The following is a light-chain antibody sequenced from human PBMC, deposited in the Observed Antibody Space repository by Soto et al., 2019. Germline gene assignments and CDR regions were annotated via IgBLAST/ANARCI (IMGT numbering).Light chain of an antibody. V-gene: IGLV2-14*01. J-gene: IGLJ1*01. CDR3: SSYTSSDTPYV. Sequence: QSALTQPASVSGSPGQSITISCTGTRSDVGGFNYVSWYQQHPDKAPKLIIYVVSNRPSGVSNRFSGSKSGNTASLPISGLQAEDEADYYCSSYTSSDTPYVFGTGTKLTVL. CDR2: VVS. CDR1: RSDVGGFNY.